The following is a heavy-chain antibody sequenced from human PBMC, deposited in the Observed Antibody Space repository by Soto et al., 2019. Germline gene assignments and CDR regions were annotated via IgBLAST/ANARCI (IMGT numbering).Heavy chain of an antibody. CDR3: ATVLLLYYYDSRLGPFDI. V-gene: IGHV1-24*01. D-gene: IGHD3-22*01. Sequence: ASVKVSCKVSGCTLTELSMHWVRQAPGKGLEWMGGFDPEDGETIYAQKFQGRVTMTEDTSTDTAYMELSSLRSEDTAVYYCATVLLLYYYDSRLGPFDIWGQGTMVTVSS. CDR1: GCTLTELS. J-gene: IGHJ3*02. CDR2: FDPEDGET.